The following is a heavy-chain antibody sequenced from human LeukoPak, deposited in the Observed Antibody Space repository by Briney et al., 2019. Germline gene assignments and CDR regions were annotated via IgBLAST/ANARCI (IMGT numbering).Heavy chain of an antibody. D-gene: IGHD3-22*01. Sequence: SETLSLSCTVSGGSISSGSYYCSWIRQPAGKGLEWLGRLYTSGRTNYNPSPQSRVTISVDTSKNQFFLKLSSVTAADTAVYYCARDFTGSSGYYYPPEYYYYYYMDVWGKGTTVTVSS. V-gene: IGHV4-61*02. CDR3: ARDFTGSSGYYYPPEYYYYYYMDV. J-gene: IGHJ6*03. CDR1: GGSISSGSYY. CDR2: LYTSGRT.